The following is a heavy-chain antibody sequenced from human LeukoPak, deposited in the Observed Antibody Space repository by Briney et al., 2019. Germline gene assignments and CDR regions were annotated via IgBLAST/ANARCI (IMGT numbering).Heavy chain of an antibody. Sequence: SQTLSLTCTVSGGSISSGGYYWSWIRQHPGKGLEWIGYIYYSGSTYYNPSLKSRVTISVDTSKNQFSLKLSSVTAADTAVYYCARGQLVPAALVINWFDPWGQGTLVTVSS. V-gene: IGHV4-31*03. CDR1: GGSISSGGYY. J-gene: IGHJ5*02. D-gene: IGHD2-2*01. CDR2: IYYSGST. CDR3: ARGQLVPAALVINWFDP.